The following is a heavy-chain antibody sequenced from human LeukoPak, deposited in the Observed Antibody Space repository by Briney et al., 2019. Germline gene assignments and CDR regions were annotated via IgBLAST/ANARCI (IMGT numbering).Heavy chain of an antibody. CDR2: IYTTGST. V-gene: IGHV4-4*09. Sequence: SETLSLTCTVSGGSISSYYWSWIRQPPGKGLEWIGYIYTTGSTNYNPSLKSRVTISVDTSKNQFSLKLSSVTAADTAVYYCARHWELLEGDYYYYYMDVWGKGTTVTVSS. CDR1: GGSISSYY. CDR3: ARHWELLEGDYYYYYMDV. D-gene: IGHD1-26*01. J-gene: IGHJ6*03.